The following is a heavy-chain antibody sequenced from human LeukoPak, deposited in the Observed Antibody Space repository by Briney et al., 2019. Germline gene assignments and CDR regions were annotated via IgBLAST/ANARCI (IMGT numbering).Heavy chain of an antibody. J-gene: IGHJ4*02. D-gene: IGHD6-6*01. CDR2: IYYTGNS. Sequence: SETLSLTCTVSGGSIINSGYYWGWIRQPPGQGLEWIANIYYTGNSNYNSSLKSRLTISVDTSRNQFSLKLTSVPAADTAVYFCARYSSTWAFDYWGQGSLVTVSS. CDR1: GGSIINSGYY. CDR3: ARYSSTWAFDY. V-gene: IGHV4-39*01.